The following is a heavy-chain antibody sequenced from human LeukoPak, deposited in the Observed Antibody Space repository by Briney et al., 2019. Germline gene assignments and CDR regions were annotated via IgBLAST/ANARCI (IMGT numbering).Heavy chain of an antibody. CDR1: GFTFSSYS. V-gene: IGHV3-21*01. CDR2: ISSSSRYI. J-gene: IGHJ6*03. CDR3: ARDALGYCSSTSCFNYYYYYMDV. Sequence: GGSLRLSCAASGFTFSSYSMTWVRQAPGKGLEWVSSISSSSRYIYYADSVKGRFTISRDNAKNSLYLQMNSLRAEDTAVYYCARDALGYCSSTSCFNYYYYYMDVWGKGTTVTVSS. D-gene: IGHD2-2*01.